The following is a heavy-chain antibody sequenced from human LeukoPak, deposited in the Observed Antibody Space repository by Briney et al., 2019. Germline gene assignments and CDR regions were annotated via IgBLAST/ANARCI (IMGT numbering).Heavy chain of an antibody. CDR3: ARDEGIAAAGVYYYYGMDV. V-gene: IGHV3-21*01. J-gene: IGHJ6*02. CDR1: GFTFSSYS. Sequence: GGSLRLSCAASGFTFSSYSMNWVRQAPGKGLEWVSSISSSSSYIYYADSVKGRFTISRDNAKNSLYLQMNSLRAEDTAVYYCARDEGIAAAGVYYYYGMDVWGQGTTVTVSS. CDR2: ISSSSSYI. D-gene: IGHD6-13*01.